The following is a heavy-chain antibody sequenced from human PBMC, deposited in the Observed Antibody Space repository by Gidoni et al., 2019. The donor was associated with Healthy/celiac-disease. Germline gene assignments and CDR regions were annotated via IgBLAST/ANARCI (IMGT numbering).Heavy chain of an antibody. D-gene: IGHD6-19*01. CDR2: ISSNGGST. CDR1: GFPFSSYA. V-gene: IGHV3-64D*06. J-gene: IGHJ4*02. CDR3: VQASVAGTSLVGGY. Sequence: EVQLVESGGGLVKPGGSLRLSCSASGFPFSSYAMHWVRQAPGKGLEYVSAISSNGGSTYYADSVKGRFTISRDNSKNTLYLQMSSLRAEDTAVYYCVQASVAGTSLVGGYWGQGTLVTVSS.